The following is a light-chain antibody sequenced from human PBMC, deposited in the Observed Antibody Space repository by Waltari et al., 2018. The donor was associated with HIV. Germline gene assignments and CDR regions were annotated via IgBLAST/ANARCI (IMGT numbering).Light chain of an antibody. CDR1: QSVLHRTNNKNY. CDR3: RQYYETPPWT. CDR2: WAS. V-gene: IGKV4-1*01. Sequence: DIVMTQSPDSLVVSLGERATINCKSSQSVLHRTNNKNYLAWYQQKLGQPTKVLIYWASARQPGVPFRFSGSGSGTDFSLTISSLQAEDVAVYYCRQYYETPPWTFGQGTKVEVK. J-gene: IGKJ1*01.